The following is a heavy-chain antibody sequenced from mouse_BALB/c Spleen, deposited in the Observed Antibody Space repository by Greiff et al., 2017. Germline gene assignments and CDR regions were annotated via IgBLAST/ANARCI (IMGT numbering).Heavy chain of an antibody. D-gene: IGHD1-1*01. J-gene: IGHJ1*01. V-gene: IGHV1-14*01. Sequence: EVQLQQSGPELVKPGASVKMSCKASGYTFTSYVMHWVKQKPGQGLEWIGYINPYNGGTSYNQKFKGKATLTVDKSSSTAYMELLSLTSEDSAVYYCARDYGSSYWYFDVWGAGTTVTVSS. CDR1: GYTFTSYV. CDR2: INPYNGGT. CDR3: ARDYGSSYWYFDV.